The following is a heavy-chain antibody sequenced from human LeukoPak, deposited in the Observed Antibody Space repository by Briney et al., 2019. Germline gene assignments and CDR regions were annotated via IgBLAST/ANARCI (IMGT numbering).Heavy chain of an antibody. CDR2: ISGSGGST. CDR3: AKDRSGSYYRWFDP. V-gene: IGHV3-23*01. D-gene: IGHD1-26*01. J-gene: IGHJ5*02. CDR1: GFTFSSYA. Sequence: GGSPRLSCAASGFTFSSYAMSWVRQAPGKGLEWVSAISGSGGSTYYADSVKGRFTISRDNSKNTLYLQMNSLRAEDTAVYYCAKDRSGSYYRWFDPWGQGTLVTVSS.